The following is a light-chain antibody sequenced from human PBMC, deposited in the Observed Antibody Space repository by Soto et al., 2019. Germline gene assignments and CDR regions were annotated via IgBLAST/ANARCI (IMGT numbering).Light chain of an antibody. J-gene: IGKJ1*01. CDR3: QQYNNWPPRWT. V-gene: IGKV3-15*01. Sequence: EIVMTQSPATLSVSPGERATLSCRASQSVSSNLAWYQQKPGQAPRLLIYGASTRATGIPARFSGSGSGTELTLTISSLQSEDFAVYYCQQYNNWPPRWTFGQGTKVDIK. CDR2: GAS. CDR1: QSVSSN.